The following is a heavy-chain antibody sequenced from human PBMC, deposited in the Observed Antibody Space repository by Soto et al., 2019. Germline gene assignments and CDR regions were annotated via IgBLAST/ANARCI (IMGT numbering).Heavy chain of an antibody. CDR3: AHTIVVVPAVYGGDYYYYMDV. CDR1: GFSLSTSGVG. J-gene: IGHJ6*03. D-gene: IGHD2-2*01. V-gene: IGHV2-5*02. Sequence: SGPTLVNPTPTLTLTCTFSGFSLSTSGVGVGWIRQPPGKALEWLALIYWDDDKRYSPSLKSRLTITKDTSKNQVVLTMTNMDPVDTATYYCAHTIVVVPAVYGGDYYYYMDVWGKGTTVTVSS. CDR2: IYWDDDK.